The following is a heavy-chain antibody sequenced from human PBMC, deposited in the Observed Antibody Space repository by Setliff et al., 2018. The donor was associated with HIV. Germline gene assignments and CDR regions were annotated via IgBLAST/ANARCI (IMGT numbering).Heavy chain of an antibody. J-gene: IGHJ4*02. D-gene: IGHD1-1*01. CDR1: GGSMSRFY. V-gene: IGHV4-59*01. CDR2: VYSTGSI. CDR3: ARAEGDAYNSLPYFDS. Sequence: PSETLSLTCTVPGGSMSRFYWTWIRQPPGKGLEWIGFVYSTGSINYSPSFRGRLTISLDTSENQFSLHLTSVTAADTAVYYCARAEGDAYNSLPYFDSWGPGALVTVSS.